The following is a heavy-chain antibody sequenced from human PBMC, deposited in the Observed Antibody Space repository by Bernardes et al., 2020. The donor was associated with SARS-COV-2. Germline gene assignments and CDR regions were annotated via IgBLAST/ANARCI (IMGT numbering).Heavy chain of an antibody. Sequence: SETLYLTCTVSGGSISSHYWNWIRQPAGAGLEWIGRFSASGYNSQNPSLKSRVTISGDTAKNQFSLNLYSVTAADTAVYYCARDPFRSSFDIWGQGTTVTVSS. V-gene: IGHV4-4*07. CDR3: ARDPFRSSFDI. D-gene: IGHD3-10*01. CDR2: FSASGYN. J-gene: IGHJ3*02. CDR1: GGSISSHY.